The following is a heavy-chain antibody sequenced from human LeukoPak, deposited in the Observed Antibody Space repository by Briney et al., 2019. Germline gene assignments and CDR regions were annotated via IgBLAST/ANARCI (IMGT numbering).Heavy chain of an antibody. CDR2: ISAYNGNT. J-gene: IGHJ1*01. CDR1: VGIFSRYG. CDR3: ARDPETTVVTTDWPTAEYFQH. Sequence: ASVKVSCKSSVGIFSRYGISWVRHAPGQGLEWMGWISAYNGNTNYAQKLQRRVSMTTDTSTSTAYMELSRLRSEDTAVYYCARDPETTVVTTDWPTAEYFQHWGQGTLVTVSS. D-gene: IGHD4-23*01. V-gene: IGHV1-18*01.